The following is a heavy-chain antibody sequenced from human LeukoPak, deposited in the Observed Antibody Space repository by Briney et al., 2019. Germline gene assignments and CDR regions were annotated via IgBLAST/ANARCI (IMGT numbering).Heavy chain of an antibody. CDR3: ARLSLSGYYDSSGYYSNWFDP. Sequence: GASLKISCKGSGYSFTSYWIGWVRHMPGKGLVWMGIIYPGDSDTSYSPSFQGQVTISADKSNSTAYLQWSSLKASDTAMYYCARLSLSGYYDSSGYYSNWFDPWGQGTLVTVSS. J-gene: IGHJ5*02. D-gene: IGHD3-22*01. CDR2: IYPGDSDT. CDR1: GYSFTSYW. V-gene: IGHV5-51*01.